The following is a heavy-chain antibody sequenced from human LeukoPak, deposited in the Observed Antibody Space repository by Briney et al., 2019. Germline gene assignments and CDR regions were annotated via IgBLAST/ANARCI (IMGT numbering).Heavy chain of an antibody. CDR1: GFTFNRAA. J-gene: IGHJ4*02. CDR2: ISGSGGDT. V-gene: IGHV3-23*01. CDR3: AKEGRLTVAAVVVENYFDY. D-gene: IGHD3-22*01. Sequence: SGGSLRLSCAGSGFTFNRAAMSWGRQAPGKGLEWVSGISGSGGDTYYSDSVKGRFTISRDNAKTTVYLQMNSLRTEDTAEYYCAKEGRLTVAAVVVENYFDYWGQGTPVTVSA.